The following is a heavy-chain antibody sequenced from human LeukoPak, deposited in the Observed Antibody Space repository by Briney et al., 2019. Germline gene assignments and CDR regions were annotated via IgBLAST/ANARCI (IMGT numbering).Heavy chain of an antibody. CDR3: ARGSLLKYYYYGMDV. V-gene: IGHV4-34*01. Sequence: PSETLSLTCAVYGGSFSGYYWSWIRQPPGKGLEWIGEINHSGSTNYNPSLKSRVTISVDTSKNQFSLKLSSVTAADTAVYYCARGSLLKYYYYGMDVWGQGTTVTVSS. J-gene: IGHJ6*02. CDR2: INHSGST. CDR1: GGSFSGYY. D-gene: IGHD3-10*01.